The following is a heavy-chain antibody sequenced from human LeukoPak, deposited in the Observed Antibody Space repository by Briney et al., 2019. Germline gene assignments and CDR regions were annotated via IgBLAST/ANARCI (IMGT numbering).Heavy chain of an antibody. D-gene: IGHD5-24*01. J-gene: IGHJ4*02. CDR2: IYYSGST. CDR1: GGSISSYY. Sequence: PSEALSLTCTVSGGSISSYYWSWIRQPPGKGLEWIGYIYYSGSTNYNPSLKGRVTISVDTSKNQSSLKLSSVTAADTAVYYCARQSMATSLWGQGTLVTVSS. CDR3: ARQSMATSL. V-gene: IGHV4-59*08.